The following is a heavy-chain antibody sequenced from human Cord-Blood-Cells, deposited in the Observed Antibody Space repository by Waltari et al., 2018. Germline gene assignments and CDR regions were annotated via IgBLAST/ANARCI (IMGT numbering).Heavy chain of an antibody. CDR3: ARAPRGYSYGIDY. D-gene: IGHD5-18*01. CDR2: IKQDGSEK. V-gene: IGHV3-7*01. Sequence: EVQLVESGGGLVQPGGSLRLSCAASGFPFSSYWTRWVRQAPGKGLEWVANIKQDGSEKYYVDSVKGRFTISRDNAKNSLYLQMNSLRAEDTAVYYCARAPRGYSYGIDYWGQGTLVTVSS. J-gene: IGHJ4*02. CDR1: GFPFSSYW.